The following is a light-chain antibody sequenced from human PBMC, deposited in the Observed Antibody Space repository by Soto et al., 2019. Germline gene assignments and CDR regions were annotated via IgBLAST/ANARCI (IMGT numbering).Light chain of an antibody. CDR3: QQYHTWWT. CDR1: QSITKW. Sequence: DIQMTQSPSTLSASVGDRVTITCRASQSITKWLAWYQQKPGKAPNLLIYDASTLESGVPSRFSGSGSGTEFTLTISSLQPDDFATYYCQQYHTWWTFXQGTKVDIK. J-gene: IGKJ1*01. V-gene: IGKV1-5*01. CDR2: DAS.